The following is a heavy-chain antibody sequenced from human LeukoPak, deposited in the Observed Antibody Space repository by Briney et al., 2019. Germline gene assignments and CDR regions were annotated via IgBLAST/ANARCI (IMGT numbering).Heavy chain of an antibody. CDR3: ARIAAAGNGDAFDI. CDR1: GFTFSSYW. CDR2: IKQDGSEK. Sequence: GGSLRLSCAASGFTFSSYWMSWVRQAPGKGLEWVANIKQDGSEKYYVDSVKGRFTISRDNAKNSLYLQMNSLRAEDTAVYYCARIAAAGNGDAFDIWGQGTMVTVSS. D-gene: IGHD6-13*01. J-gene: IGHJ3*02. V-gene: IGHV3-7*01.